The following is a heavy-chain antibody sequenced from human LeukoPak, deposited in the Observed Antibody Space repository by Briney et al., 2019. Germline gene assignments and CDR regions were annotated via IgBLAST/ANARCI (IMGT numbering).Heavy chain of an antibody. CDR3: ARDGSGSGWYEFDY. CDR1: GYTFTGYY. Sequence: ASVKVSCKASGYTFTGYYMHWVRQAPGQGLEWMGWINPNSGGTNYAQKFQGRVNMTRDTSISTAYMELSRLRSDDTAVYYCARDGSGSGWYEFDYWGQGTLVTVSS. D-gene: IGHD6-19*01. CDR2: INPNSGGT. J-gene: IGHJ4*02. V-gene: IGHV1-2*02.